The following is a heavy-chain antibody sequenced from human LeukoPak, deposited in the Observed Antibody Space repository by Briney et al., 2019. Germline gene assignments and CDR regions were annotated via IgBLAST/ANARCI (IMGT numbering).Heavy chain of an antibody. D-gene: IGHD3-10*01. CDR2: ISASGGST. CDR1: GFTLSSYA. CDR3: AKVMKGSERLTMVRGVIIKTAGLYYMNV. Sequence: GGSLRLSCAASGFTLSSYAMSWVRQAPGKGLEWVSSISASGGSTNYADSVKGRFTISSDNSKNTVNLQMNSLRAEDTAVYYCAKVMKGSERLTMVRGVIIKTAGLYYMNVWGKGTTVTVSS. V-gene: IGHV3-23*01. J-gene: IGHJ6*03.